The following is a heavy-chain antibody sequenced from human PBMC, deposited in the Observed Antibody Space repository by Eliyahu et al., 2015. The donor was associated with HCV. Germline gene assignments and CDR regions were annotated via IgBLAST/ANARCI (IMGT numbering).Heavy chain of an antibody. CDR1: GGSINSXSYY. CDR3: ARAGQWLLLNVFDI. D-gene: IGHD6-19*01. V-gene: IGHV4-61*02. J-gene: IGHJ3*02. Sequence: VQLQESGPGLVKPSQTLSLTCTVXGGSINSXSYYWSWIRQPAGKGLEWIGRIYTSGTTNYNPSLKSRVTISADTSKNQFSLRLTSVTAADTAVYYCARAGQWLLLNVFDIWGQGTLVTVSS. CDR2: IYTSGTT.